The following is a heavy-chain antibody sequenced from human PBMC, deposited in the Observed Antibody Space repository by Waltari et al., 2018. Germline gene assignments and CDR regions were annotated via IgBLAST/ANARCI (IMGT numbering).Heavy chain of an antibody. CDR1: GFTLSNFG. Sequence: QVQLVESGGGVVQPGRSLRLSCAASGFTLSNFGMHWVRQALGKGLVWVAMMSHDGVSEDYLDSVKGRFTVSRDTSRNMVYLEMNSLRGYDSSVYYCAKDVFGYGWYNYFVPWGHVSLVTVSS. J-gene: IGHJ5*02. CDR2: MSHDGVSE. CDR3: AKDVFGYGWYNYFVP. D-gene: IGHD6-19*01. V-gene: IGHV3-30*18.